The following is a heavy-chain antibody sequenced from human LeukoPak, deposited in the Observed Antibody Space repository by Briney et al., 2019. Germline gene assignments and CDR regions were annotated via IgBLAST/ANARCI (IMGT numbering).Heavy chain of an antibody. V-gene: IGHV3-7*01. CDR3: ARVGYSSSSKDY. CDR2: INQDGSEK. CDR1: GFTFSNYW. D-gene: IGHD6-6*01. Sequence: GGSLRLSCAASGFTFSNYWMSWVRQAPGKGLEWVDNINQDGSEKIYVDSVKGRLTMSRDNAKNSLFLQMSSLRADDTAVYYCARVGYSSSSKDYWGQGPLVTVSS. J-gene: IGHJ4*02.